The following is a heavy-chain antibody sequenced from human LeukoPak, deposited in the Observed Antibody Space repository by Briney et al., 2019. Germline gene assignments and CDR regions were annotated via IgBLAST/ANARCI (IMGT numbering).Heavy chain of an antibody. CDR1: GFTFSDYY. Sequence: GGSLRLSCAASGFTFSDYYMSWIRQAPGKGLEWLSYISSSSSYTNYADSVKGRFTISRDNAKNSLYLQMNSLRAEDTAVYYCARGRWLRFGGIAADWGQGTLVTVSS. V-gene: IGHV3-11*05. CDR2: ISSSSSYT. D-gene: IGHD5-12*01. CDR3: ARGRWLRFGGIAAD. J-gene: IGHJ4*02.